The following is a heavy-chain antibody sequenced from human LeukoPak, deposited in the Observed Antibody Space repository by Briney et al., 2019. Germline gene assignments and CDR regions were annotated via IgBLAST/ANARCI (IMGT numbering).Heavy chain of an antibody. Sequence: GGSLRLSCEVSGFTFSTYWMTWVRQAPGKGLEWVANINGDGSLNGHVASVKGRFTISRDNAKNSVYLQMISLRDEDTAVYYCTRDRAYGALDYWGQGTLVTVSS. J-gene: IGHJ4*02. CDR3: TRDRAYGALDY. D-gene: IGHD4/OR15-4a*01. CDR2: INGDGSLN. V-gene: IGHV3-7*01. CDR1: GFTFSTYW.